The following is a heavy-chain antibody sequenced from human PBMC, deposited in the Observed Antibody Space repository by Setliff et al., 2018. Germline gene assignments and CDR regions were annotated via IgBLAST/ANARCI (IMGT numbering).Heavy chain of an antibody. CDR3: ARGPGYCSSTSCYDPDYYYYMDV. V-gene: IGHV1-8*02. J-gene: IGHJ6*03. CDR1: GYTFTSYD. Sequence: ASVKVSCKASGYTFTSYDINWVRQATGQGLEWMGWMNPNSGNTGYAQKFQGRVTMTRNTSISTAYMELSSLRSEDTAVYYCARGPGYCSSTSCYDPDYYYYMDVWGKGTTVTVSS. D-gene: IGHD2-2*01. CDR2: MNPNSGNT.